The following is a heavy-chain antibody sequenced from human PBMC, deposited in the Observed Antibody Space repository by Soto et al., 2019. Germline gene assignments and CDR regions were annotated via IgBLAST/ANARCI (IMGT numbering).Heavy chain of an antibody. Sequence: SETLSLTCTVSGGSISSSSYYWGWIRQPPGKGLEWIGSIYYSGSTYYNPSLKSRVTISVDTSKNQFSLKLSSVTAADTAVYYCGRVRKTRDYYFDYWGQGTLVTVSS. V-gene: IGHV4-39*01. CDR3: GRVRKTRDYYFDY. CDR2: IYYSGST. J-gene: IGHJ4*02. CDR1: GGSISSSSYY.